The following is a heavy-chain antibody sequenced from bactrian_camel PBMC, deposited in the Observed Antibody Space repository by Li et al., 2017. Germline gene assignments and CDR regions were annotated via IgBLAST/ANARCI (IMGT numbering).Heavy chain of an antibody. CDR1: TAFYRLYT. V-gene: IGHV3S54*01. CDR2: IYSGGGIT. J-gene: IGHJ4*01. Sequence: HVQLVESGGGSVLAGGSLRLSCEDSTAFYRLYTMAWSRQVPGKEREGVASIYSGGGITYYADSVKGRFTVSQDVYKKIVYLQMNSLKSEDTAVYFCATLTFQWSFNYWGQGTQVT. D-gene: IGHD2*01. CDR3: ATLTFQWSFNY.